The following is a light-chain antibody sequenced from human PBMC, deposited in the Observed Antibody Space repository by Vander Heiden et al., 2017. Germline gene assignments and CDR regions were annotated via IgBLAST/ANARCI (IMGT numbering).Light chain of an antibody. CDR3: SAYTSSHNLV. Sequence: SALPQPASVSGSPGQSITISCTGTSSDVGGYNYVSWYQQRPGKAPELMIYDVSTRPSGVSNRFSGSKSGNTASLTISGLQAEDEADYYCSAYTSSHNLVFGGGTKLTVL. V-gene: IGLV2-14*03. CDR1: SSDVGGYNY. J-gene: IGLJ3*02. CDR2: DVS.